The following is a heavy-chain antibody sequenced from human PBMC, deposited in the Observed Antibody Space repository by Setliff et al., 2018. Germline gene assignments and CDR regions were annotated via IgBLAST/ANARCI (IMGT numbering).Heavy chain of an antibody. Sequence: ETLSLTCTVSGGSISSSSYYWGWVRQAPGKGLEWVASIKQDGSEKYYVDSVKGRFTISRDNAKNSLYLQMNSLRAEDTAVYYCARDGGEYWGQGTLVTVSS. CDR2: IKQDGSEK. CDR1: GGSISSSSYY. J-gene: IGHJ4*02. V-gene: IGHV3-7*01. CDR3: ARDGGEY. D-gene: IGHD3-16*01.